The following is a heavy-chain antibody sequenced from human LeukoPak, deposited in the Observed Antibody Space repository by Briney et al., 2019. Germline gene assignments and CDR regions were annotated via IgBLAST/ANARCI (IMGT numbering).Heavy chain of an antibody. CDR1: GYTFTSYD. J-gene: IGHJ5*02. CDR2: MNPNSGNT. V-gene: IGHV1-8*01. CDR3: ARAESYYYDSSGYWNWFDP. Sequence: ASVKVSCKASGYTFTSYDINWVRQATGQGVEWMGWMNPNSGNTGYAQKFQGRVTMTRNTSISTAYMELSSLRSEDTAVYYCARAESYYYDSSGYWNWFDPWGQGTLVTVSS. D-gene: IGHD3-22*01.